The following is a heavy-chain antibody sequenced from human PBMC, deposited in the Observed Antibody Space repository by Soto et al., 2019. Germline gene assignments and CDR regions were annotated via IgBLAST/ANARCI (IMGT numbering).Heavy chain of an antibody. CDR3: ARVGSNYGSGSYYHDY. CDR2: ISASNGNT. V-gene: IGHV1-18*01. D-gene: IGHD3-10*01. J-gene: IGHJ4*02. Sequence: QVQLVQSGAEVKKPGASVKVSCKDSGYTFTSYGISWVRQAPGQGLVWMGWISASNGNTNYAQKHQGRVTMTTDTSTSTAYMELRSLRSDDTAVYYCARVGSNYGSGSYYHDYWGQGTLVTVSS. CDR1: GYTFTSYG.